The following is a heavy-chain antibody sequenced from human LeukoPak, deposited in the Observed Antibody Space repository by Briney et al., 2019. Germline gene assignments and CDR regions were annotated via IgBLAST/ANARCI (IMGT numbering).Heavy chain of an antibody. D-gene: IGHD3-10*01. CDR2: ISAYNGNT. CDR3: ARDWFGEFNWFDP. V-gene: IGHV1-18*01. CDR1: GYTFTSYG. Sequence: APVKVSCKASGYTFTSYGINWVRPAPGQGLEWMGWISAYNGNTKYAQKLQGRVTMTTDTSTSTAYMELRSLRSDDTAVYYCARDWFGEFNWFDPWGQGTLVTVSS. J-gene: IGHJ5*02.